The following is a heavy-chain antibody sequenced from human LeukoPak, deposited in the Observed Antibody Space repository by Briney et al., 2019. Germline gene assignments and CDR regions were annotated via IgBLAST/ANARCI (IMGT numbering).Heavy chain of an antibody. D-gene: IGHD6-6*01. J-gene: IGHJ4*02. CDR3: ARGYSSSSRLQVPWVVDY. V-gene: IGHV3-48*03. Sequence: GGSLRLSCAASGFTFSSYEMNWVRQAPGKGLEWVSYISSSGSTIYYADSVKDRFTISRDNAKNSLYLQMNSLRAEDTAVYYCARGYSSSSRLQVPWVVDYWGQGTLVTVSS. CDR1: GFTFSSYE. CDR2: ISSSGSTI.